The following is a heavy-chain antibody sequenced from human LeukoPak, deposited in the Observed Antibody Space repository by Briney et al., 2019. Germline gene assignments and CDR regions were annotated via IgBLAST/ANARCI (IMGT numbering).Heavy chain of an antibody. J-gene: IGHJ5*02. D-gene: IGHD6-13*01. CDR3: ARKIAGVWFDP. CDR2: ISGYNGHT. V-gene: IGHV1-18*01. Sequence: ASVRVACKTSGYTLTSYGITWVRQAPGQGLEWMGWISGYNGHTDYAQNLQGRVTMTIDTSTSTAYMELTRLRSVDTAVYYCARKIAGVWFDPWGQGTLVTVSS. CDR1: GYTLTSYG.